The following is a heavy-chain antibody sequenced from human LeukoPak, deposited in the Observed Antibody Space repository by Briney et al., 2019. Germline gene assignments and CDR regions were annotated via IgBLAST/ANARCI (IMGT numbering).Heavy chain of an antibody. V-gene: IGHV4-34*01. CDR3: ARAGTGTAGHYFDY. CDR1: GGSFSGYY. CDR2: INHSGST. Sequence: SETLSLTCAVYGGSFSGYYWSWIRQPPGKGPEWIGEINHSGSTNYNPSLKSRVTISVDTSKNQFSLKLSSVTAADTAVYYCARAGTGTAGHYFDYWGQGTLVTVSS. J-gene: IGHJ4*02. D-gene: IGHD1-1*01.